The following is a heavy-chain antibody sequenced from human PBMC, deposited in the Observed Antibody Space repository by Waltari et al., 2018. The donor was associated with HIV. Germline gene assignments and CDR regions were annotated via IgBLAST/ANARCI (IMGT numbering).Heavy chain of an antibody. Sequence: QVQLVGSGGGAVRPGRFPRLSCLAPGPTLSAFELFWVRQAPGKGLRWVAVISYDRNNIYYADSVQSRFTISRDESQNTLYLQMNSLRVEDTAVYYCARDGRLLLPYGALAVCSLGTRVTVSS. D-gene: IGHD3-10*01. CDR3: ARDGRLLLPYGALAV. J-gene: IGHJ3*01. CDR1: GPTLSAFE. CDR2: ISYDRNNI. V-gene: IGHV3-30*01.